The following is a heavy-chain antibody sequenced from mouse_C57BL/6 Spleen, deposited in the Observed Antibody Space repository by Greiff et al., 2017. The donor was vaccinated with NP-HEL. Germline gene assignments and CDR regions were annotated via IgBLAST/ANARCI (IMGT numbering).Heavy chain of an antibody. D-gene: IGHD2-4*01. J-gene: IGHJ2*01. CDR1: GFTFSSYA. CDR2: ISDGGSYT. CDR3: ARDCDYYFDY. V-gene: IGHV5-4*01. Sequence: EVKLVESGGGLVKPGGSLKLSCAASGFTFSSYAMSWVRQTPEKRLEWVATISDGGSYTYYPDNVKGRFTISRDNAKNNLYLQMSHLKSEDTAMYYCARDCDYYFDYWGQGTTLTVSS.